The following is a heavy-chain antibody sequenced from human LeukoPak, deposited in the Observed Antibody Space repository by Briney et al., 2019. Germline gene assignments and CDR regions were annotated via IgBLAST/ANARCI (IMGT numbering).Heavy chain of an antibody. D-gene: IGHD2-15*01. V-gene: IGHV4-34*01. Sequence: SETLSLTCAVYGGSFSGYYWSWIRQPPGKGLEWIREINHSGSTNYNPSLKSRVTISVDTSKNQFSLKLSSVTAADTAVYYCARARGYCSGGSCYQKYFQHWGQGTLVTVSS. CDR2: INHSGST. J-gene: IGHJ1*01. CDR1: GGSFSGYY. CDR3: ARARGYCSGGSCYQKYFQH.